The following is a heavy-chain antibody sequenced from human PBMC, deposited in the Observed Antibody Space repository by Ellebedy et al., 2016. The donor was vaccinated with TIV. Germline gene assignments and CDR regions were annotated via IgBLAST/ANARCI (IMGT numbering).Heavy chain of an antibody. V-gene: IGHV3-23*01. Sequence: GGSLRLXXVASGFTFSSNAMTWVRQAPGKGLEWVSIIGGRGANTDYAESVKGRFAISRDNSKNTLYLQMNSLRADDTAVYYCATQLYGDSILFHYWGQGTLVTVSS. J-gene: IGHJ4*02. D-gene: IGHD4-17*01. CDR3: ATQLYGDSILFHY. CDR2: IGGRGANT. CDR1: GFTFSSNA.